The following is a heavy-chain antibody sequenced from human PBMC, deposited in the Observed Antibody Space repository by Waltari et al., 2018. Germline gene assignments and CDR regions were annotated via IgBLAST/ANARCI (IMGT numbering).Heavy chain of an antibody. V-gene: IGHV1-69-2*01. CDR3: ATALGDSISASRPFDI. CDR2: IDPEDGQT. CDR1: GYTFTDYY. J-gene: IGHJ3*02. D-gene: IGHD3-3*02. Sequence: EVQLLQSGAELKKPGTAVKISCQLSGYTFTDYYIHWVQQAPGKRLHWMGLIDPEDGQTIYAEAFQGRVTITADTSIDTVYMELSSLTSDDSAVFYCATALGDSISASRPFDIWGQGTVITVSS.